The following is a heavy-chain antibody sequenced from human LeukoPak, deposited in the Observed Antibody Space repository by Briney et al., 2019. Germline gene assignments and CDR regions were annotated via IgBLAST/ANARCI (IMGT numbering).Heavy chain of an antibody. CDR2: SYYSGST. V-gene: IGHV4-39*07. D-gene: IGHD3-22*01. J-gene: IGHJ4*02. CDR1: GFSISSSSYY. CDR3: ERNGYYYYDSSGSYFDY. Sequence: SETLSLTCTVSGFSISSSSYYWGWIRQPPGKGLDWIGSSYYSGSTYYNPSLESLIIITVDTSKLQLSLKLSSVTAADTSVYYCERNGYYYYDSSGSYFDYWGQGTLVTVSS.